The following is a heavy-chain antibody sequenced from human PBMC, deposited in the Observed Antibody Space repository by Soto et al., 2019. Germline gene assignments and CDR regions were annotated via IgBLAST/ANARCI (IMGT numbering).Heavy chain of an antibody. Sequence: SETLSLTCTVSGGSISSYYWSWIRQPPGKGLEWIGEINHSGSTNYNPSLKSRVTISVDTSKNQFSLKLSSVTAADTAVYYCARGERYTHYAPFDYWGQGTLVTVSS. CDR1: GGSISSYY. D-gene: IGHD2-2*02. CDR3: ARGERYTHYAPFDY. CDR2: INHSGST. V-gene: IGHV4-34*01. J-gene: IGHJ4*02.